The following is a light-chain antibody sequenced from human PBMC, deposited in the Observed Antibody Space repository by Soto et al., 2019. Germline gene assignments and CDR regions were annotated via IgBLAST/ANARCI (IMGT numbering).Light chain of an antibody. CDR3: LQDYNYPFT. CDR2: GAS. Sequence: AIQMTQSPSSLSASVGDRVTITCRASQDIRKDLAWYQQKPGKAPQILIYGASTLQTGVASRFSGSGSATDFTLTISSLQPEDSAAYYCLQDYNYPFTFRPWPTVHI. V-gene: IGKV1-6*01. CDR1: QDIRKD. J-gene: IGKJ3*01.